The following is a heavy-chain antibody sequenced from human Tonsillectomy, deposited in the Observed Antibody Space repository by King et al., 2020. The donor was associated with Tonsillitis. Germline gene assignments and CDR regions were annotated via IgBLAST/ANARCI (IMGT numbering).Heavy chain of an antibody. CDR1: GGSISSYY. Sequence: VQLQESGPGLVKPSETLSLTCTVSGGSISSYYWSWIRQPPGKGLEWIGYIYYSGRTNYNPSLKSRVTMSVDTSKNQFSLILSSVDAADTALYYCARDRGLTVRGVKGFDYWGQGTLVTVSS. D-gene: IGHD3-10*01. J-gene: IGHJ4*02. V-gene: IGHV4-59*01. CDR3: ARDRGLTVRGVKGFDY. CDR2: IYYSGRT.